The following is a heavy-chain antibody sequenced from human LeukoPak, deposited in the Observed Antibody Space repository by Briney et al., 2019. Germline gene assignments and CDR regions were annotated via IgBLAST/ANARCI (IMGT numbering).Heavy chain of an antibody. CDR3: ARGRILKRHSAEYFQH. J-gene: IGHJ1*01. CDR2: INPNSGGT. D-gene: IGHD1-1*01. V-gene: IGHV1-2*02. Sequence: ASVKVSCKASGYTFTGYYMHWVRQAPGQGLEWMGWINPNSGGTNYAQKFQGMVTMTRDTSISTAYMELSRLRSDDTAVYYCARGRILKRHSAEYFQHWGQGTLVTVSS. CDR1: GYTFTGYY.